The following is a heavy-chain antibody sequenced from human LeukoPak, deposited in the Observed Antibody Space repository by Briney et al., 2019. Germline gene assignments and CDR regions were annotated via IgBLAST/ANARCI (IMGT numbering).Heavy chain of an antibody. CDR3: ARDSVHGYYDSSGYSALVDY. CDR2: IKQDGSEK. J-gene: IGHJ4*02. D-gene: IGHD3-22*01. CDR1: GFTFSSHW. Sequence: GGSLRLSCAASGFTFSSHWMSWVRQAPGKGLEWVANIKQDGSEKYYVDSVKGRFTISRDNAKKSLYLQMNSLRADDTAAYYCARDSVHGYYDSSGYSALVDYWGQGTLVTVSS. V-gene: IGHV3-7*01.